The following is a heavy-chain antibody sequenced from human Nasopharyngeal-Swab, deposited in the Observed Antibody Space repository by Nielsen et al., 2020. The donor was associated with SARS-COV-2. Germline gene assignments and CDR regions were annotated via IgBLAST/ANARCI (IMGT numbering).Heavy chain of an antibody. CDR2: IYPGDSDT. J-gene: IGHJ5*02. Sequence: VRQMLGKGLEWTGIIYPGDSDTRYSPSFQGQVTISADKSISTAYLQWSSLKASDTAMYYCARIGYCSSTSCPEGWFDPWGQGTLVTVSS. V-gene: IGHV5-51*01. D-gene: IGHD2-2*01. CDR3: ARIGYCSSTSCPEGWFDP.